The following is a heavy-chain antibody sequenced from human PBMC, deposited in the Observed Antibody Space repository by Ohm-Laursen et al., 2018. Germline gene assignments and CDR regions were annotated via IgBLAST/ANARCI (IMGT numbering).Heavy chain of an antibody. CDR3: AHRGSGVRDYDY. J-gene: IGHJ4*02. Sequence: TQTLTLTCTLSGFSVSTRGVGVGWIRRPPGKALEWLALIYWDDDKRYSPSLKSRLTITKDTSKNQVVLTMTNMDPVDTAAYYCAHRGSGVRDYDYWGQGTLVTVSS. CDR2: IYWDDDK. V-gene: IGHV2-5*02. CDR1: GFSVSTRGVG. D-gene: IGHD3-10*01.